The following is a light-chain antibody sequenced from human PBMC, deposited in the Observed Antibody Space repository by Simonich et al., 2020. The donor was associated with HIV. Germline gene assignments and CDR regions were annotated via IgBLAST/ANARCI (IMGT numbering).Light chain of an antibody. V-gene: IGKV2-28*01. Sequence: DIVMTQSPLSLPVTPGEPASISCRSSHSLIHRNGYNYLDWYMQKPGQSPQLLIYLGSNRASGVPDRFSGSGSGTDFTLKISRVEAEDVGVYYCMQALQTPRTFGQGTKVEIK. J-gene: IGKJ1*01. CDR1: HSLIHRNGYNY. CDR2: LGS. CDR3: MQALQTPRT.